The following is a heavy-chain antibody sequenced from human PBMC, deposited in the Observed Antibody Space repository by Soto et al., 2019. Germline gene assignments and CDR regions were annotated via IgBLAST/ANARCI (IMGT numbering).Heavy chain of an antibody. CDR1: GFAFSNAW. CDR2: IKQDGSEK. D-gene: IGHD2-21*02. CDR3: ARAPRCGGDCYPDAFDI. V-gene: IGHV3-7*05. Sequence: GGSLRLSCAASGFAFSNAWINWVRQAPGKGLEWVANIKQDGSEKYYVDSVKGRFTISRDNAKNSLYLQMNSLRAEDTAVYYCARAPRCGGDCYPDAFDIWGQGTMVTVSS. J-gene: IGHJ3*02.